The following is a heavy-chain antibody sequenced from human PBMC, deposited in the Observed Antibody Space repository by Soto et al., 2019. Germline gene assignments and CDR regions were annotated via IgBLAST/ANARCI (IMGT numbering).Heavy chain of an antibody. CDR1: GGSIRRGGSY. Sequence: QVQLPASGPGLVKPSQTLSLPCTVSGGSIRRGGSYWSWIRQPPGTGLEWLGYIYYSGSTYYNPSHTSRVTISVDTHKNQCALKRSSGTAADTAVYYCARDNLNQDDGGNQAFDNGGQGTIVTVSS. J-gene: IGHJ3*02. CDR3: ARDNLNQDDGGNQAFDN. V-gene: IGHV4-31*03. CDR2: IYYSGST. D-gene: IGHD4-17*01.